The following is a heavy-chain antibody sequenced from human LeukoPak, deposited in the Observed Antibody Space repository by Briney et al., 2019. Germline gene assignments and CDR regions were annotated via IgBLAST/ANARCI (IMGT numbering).Heavy chain of an antibody. J-gene: IGHJ4*02. CDR2: IIPNFGTA. Sequence: SVKVSCKASGGTFSSYAISWVRQAPGQGLEWMGGIIPNFGTANYAQKFQGRVTITTDESTRTAYMELSSLRSEDTAVYYCAREVVYSYGCFDYWGQGTLVTVSS. V-gene: IGHV1-69*05. CDR1: GGTFSSYA. CDR3: AREVVYSYGCFDY. D-gene: IGHD5-18*01.